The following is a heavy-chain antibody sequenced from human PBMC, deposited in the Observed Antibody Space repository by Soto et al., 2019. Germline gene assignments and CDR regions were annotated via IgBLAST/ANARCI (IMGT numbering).Heavy chain of an antibody. Sequence: QVQLQESGPGLVKPSQTLSLTCTVSGGSISSGDYYWSWIRQPPGKGLEWIGYIYYSGSTYYNPSLQSRVTISVDTSKNQFSLKLSSVTAADTAVYYCARADYDILTGYYPFDYWGQGTLVTVSS. CDR1: GGSISSGDYY. CDR2: IYYSGST. J-gene: IGHJ4*02. CDR3: ARADYDILTGYYPFDY. D-gene: IGHD3-9*01. V-gene: IGHV4-30-4*01.